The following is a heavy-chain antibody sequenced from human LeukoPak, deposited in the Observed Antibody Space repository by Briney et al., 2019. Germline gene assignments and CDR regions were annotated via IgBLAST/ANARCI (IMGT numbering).Heavy chain of an antibody. J-gene: IGHJ6*03. D-gene: IGHD2-21*02. Sequence: ASVKVSCKASGYTFTGYYMHWVRQAPGQGLEWMGWINPNSGGTNYAQKFQGRVTMTRDTSISTAYMELSSLRSEDTAVYYCARLVAYCGGDCYPYNYYYYYYMDVWGKGTTVTVSS. CDR3: ARLVAYCGGDCYPYNYYYYYYMDV. CDR2: INPNSGGT. CDR1: GYTFTGYY. V-gene: IGHV1-2*02.